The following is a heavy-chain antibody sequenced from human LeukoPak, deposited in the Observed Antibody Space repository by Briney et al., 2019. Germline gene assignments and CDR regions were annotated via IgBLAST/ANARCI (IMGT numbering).Heavy chain of an antibody. CDR3: ARDLRTYSSGWYYEYFDY. V-gene: IGHV1-46*01. Sequence: ASVKVSCKASGYTFTSYYMHWVRQAPGQGLEWMGTINPSGGSTGYAQKFQGRVTMTRDTSTSTVYMELSSLRSEDTAVYYCARDLRTYSSGWYYEYFDYWGQGTLVTVSS. D-gene: IGHD6-19*01. CDR2: INPSGGST. J-gene: IGHJ4*02. CDR1: GYTFTSYY.